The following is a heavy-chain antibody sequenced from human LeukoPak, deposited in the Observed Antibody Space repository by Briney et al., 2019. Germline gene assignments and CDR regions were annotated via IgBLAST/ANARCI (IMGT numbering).Heavy chain of an antibody. J-gene: IGHJ4*02. V-gene: IGHV3-21*01. D-gene: IGHD3-22*01. CDR3: ARQTYYYDSTPLGY. CDR2: ISSSSSYI. Sequence: PGGSLRLSCAASGFTFSSYSMNWVRQAPGKGLEWVSSISSSSSYIYYADSVKGRFTISRDNAKKSLYLQMNSLRAEDTAVYYCARQTYYYDSTPLGYWGQGTLVTVSS. CDR1: GFTFSSYS.